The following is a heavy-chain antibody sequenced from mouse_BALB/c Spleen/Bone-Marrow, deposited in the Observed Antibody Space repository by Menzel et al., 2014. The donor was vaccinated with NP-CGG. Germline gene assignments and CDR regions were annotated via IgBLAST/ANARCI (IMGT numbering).Heavy chain of an antibody. D-gene: IGHD2-4*01. CDR2: ILSGGSS. V-gene: IGHV2-2*02. CDR3: ARNYDYDAYYFDY. J-gene: IGHJ2*02. Sequence: VKVEESGPGLVQPSQSLSITCTVSGFSLTTYGIHWIRQSPGKGLEWLGVILSGGSSDYSAAFISRVSINKDNSKSQVFFKMNSLQANDTAIYYCARNYDYDAYYFDYWGQGTFITVSS. CDR1: GFSLTTYG.